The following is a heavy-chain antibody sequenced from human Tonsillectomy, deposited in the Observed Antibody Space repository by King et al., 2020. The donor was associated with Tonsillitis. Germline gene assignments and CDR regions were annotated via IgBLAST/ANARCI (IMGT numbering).Heavy chain of an antibody. Sequence: VQLVESGGGLVQPGGSLRLSCAASGFTFGSYWMYWVRQAPGKGLVWVARIDSDGSTTRHADSVRGRFTISRDNAKNTLYLQMNSLRAEDTAVYYCARDGDSTGWGTLFNWFDPWGQGTRVTVSS. J-gene: IGHJ5*02. D-gene: IGHD6-25*01. CDR1: GFTFGSYW. CDR2: IDSDGSTT. CDR3: ARDGDSTGWGTLFNWFDP. V-gene: IGHV3-74*01.